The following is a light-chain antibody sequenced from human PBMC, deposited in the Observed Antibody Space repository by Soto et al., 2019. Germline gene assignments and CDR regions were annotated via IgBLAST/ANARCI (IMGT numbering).Light chain of an antibody. Sequence: DIQLTQSPSFLSASVGDRVTITCRASQAISSYLAWYQQKPGKAPKLLIYAASTLQSGVPSRFSGSGSATDFALTISGLQPDDFATYYCQQTYSTPRLTFGGRTKVDI. CDR3: QQTYSTPRLT. CDR1: QAISSY. J-gene: IGKJ4*01. CDR2: AAS. V-gene: IGKV1-39*01.